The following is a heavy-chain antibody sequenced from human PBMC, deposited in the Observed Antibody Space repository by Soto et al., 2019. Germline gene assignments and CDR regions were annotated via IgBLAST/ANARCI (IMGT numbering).Heavy chain of an antibody. CDR1: RFTFSSCA. Sequence: GGSLTLSCAASRFTFSSCAMHWVRQAPGNGLEWVAVISYDGSNKYYADSVKGRFTISRDNSKNTLYLQMNSLRAEDTAVYYCASQDVKSGYDPWAFDIWGQGTMVTVSS. J-gene: IGHJ3*02. D-gene: IGHD5-12*01. CDR3: ASQDVKSGYDPWAFDI. CDR2: ISYDGSNK. V-gene: IGHV3-30-3*01.